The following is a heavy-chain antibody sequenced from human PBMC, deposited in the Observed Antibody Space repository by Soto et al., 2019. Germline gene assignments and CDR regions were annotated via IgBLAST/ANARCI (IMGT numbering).Heavy chain of an antibody. Sequence: SETLSLTCTVSGGSISSYFWSWIRQPPGKGLEWIGYIYYSGSTNYNPSLKSRVTISVDTSKNTLYLQMNSLRTEDTAVYYCARRGPGTYFDYWGQGTLVTVSS. D-gene: IGHD6-13*01. J-gene: IGHJ4*02. CDR2: IYYSGST. V-gene: IGHV4-59*12. CDR3: ARRGPGTYFDY. CDR1: GGSISSYF.